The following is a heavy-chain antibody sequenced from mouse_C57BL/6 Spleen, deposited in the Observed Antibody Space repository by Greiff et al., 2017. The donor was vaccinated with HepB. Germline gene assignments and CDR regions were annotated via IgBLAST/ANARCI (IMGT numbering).Heavy chain of an antibody. CDR2: INPNNGGT. J-gene: IGHJ1*03. Sequence: VQLQQSGPELVKPGASVKMSCKASGYTFTDYNMHWVKQSHGKSLEWIGYINPNNGGTSYNQKFKGKATLTVNKSSSTAYMELRSLTSEDSAVYYCANYGSSYWYFDVWGTGTTVTVSS. CDR1: GYTFTDYN. CDR3: ANYGSSYWYFDV. V-gene: IGHV1-22*01. D-gene: IGHD1-1*01.